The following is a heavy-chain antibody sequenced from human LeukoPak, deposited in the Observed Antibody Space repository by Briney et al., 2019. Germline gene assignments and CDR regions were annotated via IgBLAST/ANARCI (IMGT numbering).Heavy chain of an antibody. CDR1: GYTFTNYS. CDR2: ISAYSDNT. J-gene: IGHJ6*03. CDR3: ASGRYSSSSPHYYYYYMDV. V-gene: IGHV1-18*01. Sequence: VASVKVSCKASGYTFTNYSISWVRQAPGQGLEWMGWISAYSDNTHYSHKLQGRVTMTTDTSTSTGYMELRSLRSDDTAVYYCASGRYSSSSPHYYYYYMDVWGKGTTVTVSS. D-gene: IGHD6-6*01.